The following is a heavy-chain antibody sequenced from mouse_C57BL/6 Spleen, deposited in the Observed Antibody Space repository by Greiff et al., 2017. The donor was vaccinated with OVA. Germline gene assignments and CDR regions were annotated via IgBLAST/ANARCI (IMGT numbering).Heavy chain of an antibody. CDR1: GFNIKDDY. CDR3: TTWGYYGSSSYAMDY. J-gene: IGHJ4*01. D-gene: IGHD1-1*01. V-gene: IGHV14-4*01. CDR2: IDPENGDT. Sequence: DVQLQESGAELVRPGASVKLSCTASGFNIKDDYMHWVKQRPEQGLEWIGWIDPENGDTEYASKFQGKATITADTSSNTAYLQLSSLTSEDTAVYYCTTWGYYGSSSYAMDYWGQGTSVTVSS.